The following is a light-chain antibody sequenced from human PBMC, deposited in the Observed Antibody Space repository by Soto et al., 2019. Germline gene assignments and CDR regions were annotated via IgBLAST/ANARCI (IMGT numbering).Light chain of an antibody. Sequence: QSALTQPASVSGSPGQSITISCTGSNSDIGAYDYVSRYQQHPGKPPTLLIYEVTFRPSGVPNRFSGSKSGNTATLTISGLLTEDEADYYCGSYASATLIFGGGTKLTVL. V-gene: IGLV2-14*01. CDR3: GSYASATLI. J-gene: IGLJ2*01. CDR2: EVT. CDR1: NSDIGAYDY.